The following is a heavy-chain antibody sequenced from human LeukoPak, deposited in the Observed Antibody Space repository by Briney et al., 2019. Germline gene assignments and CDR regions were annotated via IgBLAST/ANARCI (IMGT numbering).Heavy chain of an antibody. D-gene: IGHD2-2*01. J-gene: IGHJ6*02. CDR2: IWYDGSHT. V-gene: IGHV3-33*01. CDR3: VRGGYCSGTSCAHYDGMDV. Sequence: GGSLRLSCAASGFSFSSYGMRWVRQAPGKGLEWVGDIWYDGSHTYYADSVRGRFTISRDNSMNTLYMQMNSLRGEDAAVYYCVRGGYCSGTSCAHYDGMDVWGQGTTVTVSS. CDR1: GFSFSSYG.